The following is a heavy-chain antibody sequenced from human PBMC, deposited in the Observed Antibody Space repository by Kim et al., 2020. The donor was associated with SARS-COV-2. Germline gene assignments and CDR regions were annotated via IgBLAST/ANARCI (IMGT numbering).Heavy chain of an antibody. Sequence: GGSLRLSCAASGFTFSSYAMHWVRQAPGKGLEWVAGISDGGINKYYADSVKGRFTISRDNSKNTLYLQMNSLRAEDTAVYYCARDLQRYSGGACLVAVWGQGTLVTVSS. V-gene: IGHV3-30*04. D-gene: IGHD2-21*02. J-gene: IGHJ4*02. CDR2: ISDGGINK. CDR1: GFTFSSYA. CDR3: ARDLQRYSGGACLVAV.